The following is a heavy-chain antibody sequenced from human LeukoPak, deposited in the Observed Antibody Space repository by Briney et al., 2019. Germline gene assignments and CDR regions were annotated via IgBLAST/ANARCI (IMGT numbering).Heavy chain of an antibody. Sequence: GGSLRLSCAASGFTFSSYWMSWVRQAPGKGLEWVANIKQDGSEKYYVDSVKGRFTISRDNAKNSLYLQMNSLRAEDTAVYYCAREASVRFLEWLSPNWFDPWGQGTLVTVSS. D-gene: IGHD3-3*01. V-gene: IGHV3-7*01. CDR2: IKQDGSEK. CDR1: GFTFSSYW. J-gene: IGHJ5*02. CDR3: AREASVRFLEWLSPNWFDP.